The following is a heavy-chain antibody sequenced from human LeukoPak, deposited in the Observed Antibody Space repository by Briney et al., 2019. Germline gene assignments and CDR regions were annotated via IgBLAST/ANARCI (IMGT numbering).Heavy chain of an antibody. J-gene: IGHJ4*02. CDR1: GFTFSSYA. D-gene: IGHD3-22*01. CDR2: ISGSGGST. Sequence: GGSLRLSCAASGFTFSSYAMSWVRQAPGKGLEWVSAISGSGGSTYYADSVKGRFTISRDNSKNTLYLQVNSLRAEDTAVYHCAKGGGSSGYSQSDCWGQGTLVTVSS. CDR3: AKGGGSSGYSQSDC. V-gene: IGHV3-23*01.